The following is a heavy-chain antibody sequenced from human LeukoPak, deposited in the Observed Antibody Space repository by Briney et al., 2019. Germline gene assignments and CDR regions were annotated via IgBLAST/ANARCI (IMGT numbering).Heavy chain of an antibody. CDR2: IKQDGSEK. CDR1: GFTFSSYW. J-gene: IGHJ4*02. V-gene: IGHV3-7*03. Sequence: GGSLRLSCAASGFTFSSYWMSWVRQAPGKGLEWVANIKQDGSEKYYVDSVKGRFTISRDNAKNSLYLQMNSLRAEDTAVYYCARDRTIAYSSYYFDYWGQGTLVIVSS. D-gene: IGHD5-18*01. CDR3: ARDRTIAYSSYYFDY.